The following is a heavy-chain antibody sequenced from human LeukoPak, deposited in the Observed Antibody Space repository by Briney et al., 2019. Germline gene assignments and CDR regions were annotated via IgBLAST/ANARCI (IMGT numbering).Heavy chain of an antibody. CDR1: GYTFTGYY. Sequence: GASVKVSCKASGYTFTGYYMHWVRQAPGQGLEWMGWINPNSGGTNYAQKFQGRVTMTTDTSTSTAYMELRSLRSDDTAVYYCARDRTQYPPYNWFDPWGQETLVTVSS. CDR2: INPNSGGT. CDR3: ARDRTQYPPYNWFDP. J-gene: IGHJ5*02. V-gene: IGHV1-2*02. D-gene: IGHD2-2*02.